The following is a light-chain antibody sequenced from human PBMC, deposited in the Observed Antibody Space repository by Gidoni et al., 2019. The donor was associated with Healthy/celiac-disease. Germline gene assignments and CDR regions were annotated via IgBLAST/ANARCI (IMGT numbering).Light chain of an antibody. CDR2: GAS. CDR1: QSVSSSY. V-gene: IGKV3-20*01. CDR3: QQYGSSLTIT. J-gene: IGKJ5*01. Sequence: EIVLTQSPGTLSLSPGERATLSCRASQSVSSSYLAWYQQKPGQAPRLLIDGASSRATGIPDRFSGSGSGTDFTLTISRLEPEDFAVYYCQQYGSSLTITFGQGTRLEIK.